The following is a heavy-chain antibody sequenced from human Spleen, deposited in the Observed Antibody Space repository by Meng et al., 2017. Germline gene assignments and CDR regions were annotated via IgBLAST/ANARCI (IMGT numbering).Heavy chain of an antibody. J-gene: IGHJ4*02. CDR2: IYHIGSN. D-gene: IGHD2-21*01. CDR1: GDSIVGSQW. CDR3: ARVGESGDSLDS. Sequence: LQGSVAGLGKHSETRASPCVVSGDSIVGSQWWSWVRQPPGKGLEWIGAIYHIGSNNYNPSLKSRVTRLVDKSKNEFSLDLSSETAADTAVYYCARVGESGDSLDSWGQGTLVTVSS. V-gene: IGHV4-4*02.